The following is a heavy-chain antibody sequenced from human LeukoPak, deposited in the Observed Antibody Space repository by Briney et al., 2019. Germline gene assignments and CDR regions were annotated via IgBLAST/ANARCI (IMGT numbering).Heavy chain of an antibody. Sequence: QSGGSLRLSCAASGFTFSSYGMHWVRQAPGKGLEWVAVIWYGGSNKYYADSVKGRFTISRDNSKNTLYLQMNSLRAEDTAVYYCFAYCGGDCYSFSDYWGQGTLVTVSS. CDR2: IWYGGSNK. CDR1: GFTFSSYG. D-gene: IGHD2-21*02. CDR3: FAYCGGDCYSFSDY. J-gene: IGHJ4*02. V-gene: IGHV3-33*01.